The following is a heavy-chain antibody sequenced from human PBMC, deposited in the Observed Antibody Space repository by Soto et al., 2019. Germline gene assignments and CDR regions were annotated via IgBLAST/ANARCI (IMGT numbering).Heavy chain of an antibody. V-gene: IGHV3-33*06. CDR1: GFIFSSYG. J-gene: IGHJ5*02. D-gene: IGHD6-19*01. CDR3: SKSIAVAHGWLDP. CDR2: IWYDGSNT. Sequence: QVQLVESGGGVVQPGKSLRLSCAASGFIFSSYGMHWVRQAPGKGLEWVAGIWYDGSNTFYSDAVKGRFSISRDNSKNTVDLQMNSLRAEDTAVYYCSKSIAVAHGWLDPWGQGILVTVSS.